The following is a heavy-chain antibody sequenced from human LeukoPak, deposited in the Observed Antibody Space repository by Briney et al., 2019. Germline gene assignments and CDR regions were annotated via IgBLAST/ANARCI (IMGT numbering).Heavy chain of an antibody. CDR2: ISGSGGST. Sequence: GGSLRLSCAASGFTFSSYAMSWVRQAPGKGLEWVSAISGSGGSTYYADSVKGRFTISRDNSKNTLYLQMNSLRAEDTAVYYCAKDFYGSGSYYKEDWYFDLWGRGTLVTVSS. CDR1: GFTFSSYA. V-gene: IGHV3-23*01. D-gene: IGHD3-10*01. J-gene: IGHJ2*01. CDR3: AKDFYGSGSYYKEDWYFDL.